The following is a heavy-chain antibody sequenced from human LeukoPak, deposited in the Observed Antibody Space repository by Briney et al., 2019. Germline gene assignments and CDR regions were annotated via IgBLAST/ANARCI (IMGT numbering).Heavy chain of an antibody. Sequence: SETLSLTCTVSGGSISSYYWSWIRQPPGKGLEWIGYIYCSGSTNYNPSLKSRVTISVDTSKNQFSLKLSSVTVADAAVYYCARADGYCRSSSCYSSNWFDPWGQGTLVTVSS. CDR2: IYCSGST. J-gene: IGHJ5*02. CDR3: ARADGYCRSSSCYSSNWFDP. CDR1: GGSISSYY. D-gene: IGHD2-15*01. V-gene: IGHV4-59*01.